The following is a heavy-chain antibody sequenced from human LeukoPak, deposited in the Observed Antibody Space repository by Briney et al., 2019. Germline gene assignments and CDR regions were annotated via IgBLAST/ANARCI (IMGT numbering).Heavy chain of an antibody. D-gene: IGHD4-17*01. J-gene: IGHJ5*02. V-gene: IGHV1-8*01. CDR2: VNPNSGNT. Sequence: GASVKVSCKASGYTFTSYDINWVRQATGQGLEWMGWVNPNSGNTGYAQKFQGRVTMTRNTSIRTAYMELSSLRSEDTAVYYCARDGTSGGYGDSEGWFDPWGQGTLVTVSS. CDR1: GYTFTSYD. CDR3: ARDGTSGGYGDSEGWFDP.